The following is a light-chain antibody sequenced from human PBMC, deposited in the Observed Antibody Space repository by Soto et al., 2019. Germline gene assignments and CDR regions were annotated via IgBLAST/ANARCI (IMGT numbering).Light chain of an antibody. CDR3: QQYGSSPPKFT. V-gene: IGKV3-20*01. CDR1: QSVSSSY. J-gene: IGKJ3*01. CDR2: GAS. Sequence: EIVLTQSPGTLSLSPGERATLSCRASQSVSSSYLAWYQQKPGQAPRLLIYGASSRATGIPDRFSGSGSATDFSLTISRLEPEDFAVYYCQQYGSSPPKFTFGPGTKVDIK.